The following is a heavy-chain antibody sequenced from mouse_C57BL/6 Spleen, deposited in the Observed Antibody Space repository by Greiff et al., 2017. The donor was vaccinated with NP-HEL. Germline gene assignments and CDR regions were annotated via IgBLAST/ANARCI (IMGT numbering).Heavy chain of an antibody. J-gene: IGHJ4*01. Sequence: VQLQQPGAELVKPGASVKMSCKASGYTFTSYWITWVKQRPGQGLEWIGDIYPGSGSTNYNEKFKSKATLTVDKSSSTAYMQLSSLTSEDSAVYDCGRRKFYYYGSSYDYAMDYWGQGTSVTVSS. CDR3: GRRKFYYYGSSYDYAMDY. D-gene: IGHD1-1*01. V-gene: IGHV1-55*01. CDR2: IYPGSGST. CDR1: GYTFTSYW.